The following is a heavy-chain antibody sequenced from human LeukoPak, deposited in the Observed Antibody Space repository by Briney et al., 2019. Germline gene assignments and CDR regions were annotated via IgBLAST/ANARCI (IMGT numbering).Heavy chain of an antibody. V-gene: IGHV4-34*01. J-gene: IGHJ3*02. Sequence: SETLSLTCAVYGGSFSGYYWSWIRQPPGKGLERIGEINHSGSTNYNPSLKSRVTISVDTSKNQFSLKLSSVTAADTAVYYCARGETGITIFGVVLSAFDIWGQGTMVTVSS. CDR2: INHSGST. CDR1: GGSFSGYY. D-gene: IGHD3-3*01. CDR3: ARGETGITIFGVVLSAFDI.